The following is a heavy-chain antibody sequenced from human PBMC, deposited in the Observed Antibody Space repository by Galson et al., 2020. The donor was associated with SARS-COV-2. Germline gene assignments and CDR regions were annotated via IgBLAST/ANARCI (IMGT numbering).Heavy chain of an antibody. Sequence: SQTLSLTCTVSGGSISSSSYYWGWIRQPPGKGLEWIGSIYYSGSTYYNPSLKSRVTISVDTSKNQFSLKLSSVTATDTAVYYCARHVGTDIVLMVYATKNWFDPWGQGTLVTVSS. CDR3: ARHVGTDIVLMVYATKNWFDP. D-gene: IGHD2-8*01. J-gene: IGHJ5*02. V-gene: IGHV4-39*01. CDR2: IYYSGST. CDR1: GGSISSSSYY.